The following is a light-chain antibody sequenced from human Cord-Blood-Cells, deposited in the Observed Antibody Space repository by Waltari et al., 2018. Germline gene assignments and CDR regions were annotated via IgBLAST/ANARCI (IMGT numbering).Light chain of an antibody. V-gene: IGLV2-14*01. Sequence: QSALTQPASVSGSPGQSIPISCTGTSSDVGGYIYVSWYQQHPGKAPKLMIYEVSNRPSGVSNRFSGSKSCNTASLTISGLQAEDEADYYCSSYTSSSTNWVFGGGTKLTVL. CDR2: EVS. J-gene: IGLJ3*02. CDR1: SSDVGGYIY. CDR3: SSYTSSSTNWV.